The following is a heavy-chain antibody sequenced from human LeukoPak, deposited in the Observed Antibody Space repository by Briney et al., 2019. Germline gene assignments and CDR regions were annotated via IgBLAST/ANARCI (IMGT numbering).Heavy chain of an antibody. D-gene: IGHD6-19*01. CDR1: GGSINSYY. V-gene: IGHV4-59*01. J-gene: IGHJ5*02. Sequence: SETLSLTCTVSGGSINSYYWNWIRQSPGKGLEWVGYIHYSGSTRYNPSLKSRVTISVDTSKNQFSLKLSSVTAADTAVYYCARDRKQWLRGPFDPWGQGTLVTVSS. CDR3: ARDRKQWLRGPFDP. CDR2: IHYSGST.